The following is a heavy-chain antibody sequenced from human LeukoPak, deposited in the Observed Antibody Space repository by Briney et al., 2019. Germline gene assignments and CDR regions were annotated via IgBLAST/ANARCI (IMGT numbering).Heavy chain of an antibody. CDR1: GFTFSRFG. J-gene: IGHJ5*02. CDR2: IYSGGST. V-gene: IGHV3-53*01. Sequence: PGGSLRLSCAASGFTFSRFGMHWVRQAPGKGLEWVSVIYSGGSTYYADSVKGRFTISRDNSKNTLYLQMNSLRAEDTAVYYCAGGTMVRGVTWFDPWGQGTLVTVSS. D-gene: IGHD3-10*01. CDR3: AGGTMVRGVTWFDP.